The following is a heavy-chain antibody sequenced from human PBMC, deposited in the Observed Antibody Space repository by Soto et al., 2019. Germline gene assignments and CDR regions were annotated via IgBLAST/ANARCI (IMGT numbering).Heavy chain of an antibody. V-gene: IGHV4-30-4*01. CDR2: IYYSGST. CDR3: ARGARFLEWDTDY. J-gene: IGHJ4*02. CDR1: GGSISSGDYY. D-gene: IGHD3-3*01. Sequence: TLSLTCTVSGGSISSGDYYWSWIRQPPGKGLEWIGYIYYSGSTYYNPSLKSRVTISVDTSKNQFSLKLSSVTAADTAVYYCARGARFLEWDTDYWGQGTLVTVSS.